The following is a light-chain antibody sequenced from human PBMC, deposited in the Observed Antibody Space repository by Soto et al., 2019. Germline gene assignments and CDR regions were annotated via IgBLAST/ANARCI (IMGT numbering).Light chain of an antibody. CDR3: QTWGSGIVV. CDR1: SGHSNYA. J-gene: IGLJ2*01. Sequence: QLVLTQSPSASASLGASVKLTCTLSSGHSNYAIAWHQQQSEKGPRYLMKLNSDGSHNKGDGIPDRFSGSSSGAERCLTISSLQSEDEADYYCQTWGSGIVVFGGGTKLTVL. CDR2: LNSDGSH. V-gene: IGLV4-69*01.